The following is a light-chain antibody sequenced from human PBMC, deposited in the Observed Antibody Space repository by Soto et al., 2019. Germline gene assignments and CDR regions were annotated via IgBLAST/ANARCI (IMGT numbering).Light chain of an antibody. V-gene: IGKV3-20*01. J-gene: IGKJ1*01. CDR3: QQYGSSSWT. CDR2: GAS. Sequence: EIVLTQSPGTLSLSPGERATLSCRASQSVSRSYLAWYQQKPGQAPRLLIYGASSRATGIQDRFSGSGSVTDFTLTISRLEPEDFAVYYCQQYGSSSWTFGQGTKVEIK. CDR1: QSVSRSY.